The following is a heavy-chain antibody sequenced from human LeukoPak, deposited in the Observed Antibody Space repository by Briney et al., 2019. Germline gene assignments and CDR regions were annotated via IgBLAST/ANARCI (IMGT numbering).Heavy chain of an antibody. D-gene: IGHD6-13*01. V-gene: IGHV4-59*01. Sequence: SSETLSLTCTVSGGSISTYYWSWIRQPPGKGLEWIGYIYNSGSTNYNPSLKSRVTISVDTSKNQFSLKLSSVTAADTAVYYCTRENSNSWYLDYWGQGTLVTVPS. CDR1: GGSISTYY. CDR2: IYNSGST. J-gene: IGHJ4*02. CDR3: TRENSNSWYLDY.